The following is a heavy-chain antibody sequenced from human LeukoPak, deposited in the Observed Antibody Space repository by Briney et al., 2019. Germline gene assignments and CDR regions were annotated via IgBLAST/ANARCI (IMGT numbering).Heavy chain of an antibody. J-gene: IGHJ5*02. Sequence: PGGSLRLSCAASGSTFSSYGMHWVRHAPGKGLERVAFIRYDGSNKYYADSVKGRFTISRDNSMNTLYLQMNSLRAEDTAGYYCAKDPVRGGGYWFDPWGQGTLVTVSS. D-gene: IGHD3-10*01. V-gene: IGHV3-30*02. CDR3: AKDPVRGGGYWFDP. CDR1: GSTFSSYG. CDR2: IRYDGSNK.